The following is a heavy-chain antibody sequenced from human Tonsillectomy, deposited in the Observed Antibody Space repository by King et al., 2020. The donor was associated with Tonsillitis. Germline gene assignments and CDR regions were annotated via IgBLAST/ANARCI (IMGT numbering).Heavy chain of an antibody. Sequence: QLVQSGAEVKKPGSSVMVSCKASGGTFTSYTISWVRQAPGQGLEWMGGIIPIFDTTNYAQKFQGRVTITADKSTSTAYMEVSSLRSEDTAVYYCASGAYCGGDCYLAWFDPWGQGTLVTVSS. D-gene: IGHD2-21*02. CDR1: GGTFTSYT. V-gene: IGHV1-69*06. CDR2: IIPIFDTT. J-gene: IGHJ5*02. CDR3: ASGAYCGGDCYLAWFDP.